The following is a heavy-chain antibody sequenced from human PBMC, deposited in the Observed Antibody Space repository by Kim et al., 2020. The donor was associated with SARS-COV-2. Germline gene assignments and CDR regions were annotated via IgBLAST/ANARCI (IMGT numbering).Heavy chain of an antibody. D-gene: IGHD3-22*01. CDR1: GYTFTSYG. V-gene: IGHV1-18*01. CDR2: ISAYNGNT. CDR3: ARESYDSSGYYYMRNYYFDY. J-gene: IGHJ4*02. Sequence: ASVKVSCKASGYTFTSYGISWVRQAPGQGLEWMGWISAYNGNTNYAQKLQGRVTMTTDTSTSTAYMELRSLRSDDTAVYYCARESYDSSGYYYMRNYYFDYWGQGTLVTVSS.